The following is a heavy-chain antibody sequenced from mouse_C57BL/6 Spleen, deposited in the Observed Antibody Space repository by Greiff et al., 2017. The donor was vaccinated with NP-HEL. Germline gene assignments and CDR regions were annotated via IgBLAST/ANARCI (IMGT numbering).Heavy chain of an antibody. CDR2: IRRKSNNYAT. Sequence: EVMLVESGGGLVQPKGSLKLSCAASGFSFNTYAMNWVRQAPGTGLEWVARIRRKSNNYATYYADSVKDSFTISSDDSESMLYLQMNNLKTEDTAMYYGVVAIYDGYYGFSWVAYWGQGTLVTVSA. CDR3: VVAIYDGYYGFSWVAY. D-gene: IGHD2-3*01. CDR1: GFSFNTYA. V-gene: IGHV10-1*01. J-gene: IGHJ3*01.